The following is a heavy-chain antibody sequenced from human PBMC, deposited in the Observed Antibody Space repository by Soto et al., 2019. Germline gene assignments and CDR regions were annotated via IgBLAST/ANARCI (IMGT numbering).Heavy chain of an antibody. J-gene: IGHJ4*02. D-gene: IGHD3-3*01. CDR3: AERQSFDFWSGYLPFFDY. CDR2: VGGSGSDT. V-gene: IGHV3-23*01. Sequence: GGSLRLSCSASAINFRSYAMSWVRQAPGKGLEWVSAVGGSGSDTYYADSVKGRFTISRDDSKNTLYLHMSSLRVEDTAIYYCAERQSFDFWSGYLPFFDYWGQGTPVTVSS. CDR1: AINFRSYA.